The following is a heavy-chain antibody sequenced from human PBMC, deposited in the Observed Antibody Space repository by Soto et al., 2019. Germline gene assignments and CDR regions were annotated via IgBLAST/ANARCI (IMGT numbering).Heavy chain of an antibody. CDR1: GGTFSSYT. D-gene: IGHD2-2*01. J-gene: IGHJ4*02. CDR2: IIPILGIA. V-gene: IGHV1-69*02. Sequence: QVQLVQSGAEVKKPGSSVKVSCRASGGTFSSYTISWVRQAPGQGLEWMGRIIPILGIANYAQKFQGRVTITADKSTSTAYMELSSLRSEDTAVYYCARLGVPAGTYDNWGQGTLVTVSS. CDR3: ARLGVPAGTYDN.